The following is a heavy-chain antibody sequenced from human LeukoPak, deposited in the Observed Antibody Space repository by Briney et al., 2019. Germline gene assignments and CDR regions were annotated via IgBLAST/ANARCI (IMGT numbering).Heavy chain of an antibody. CDR1: GYTFTSYG. J-gene: IGHJ3*02. CDR2: ISAYNGNT. V-gene: IGHV1-18*01. D-gene: IGHD3-16*02. Sequence: ASVKVSCKASGYTFTSYGISWVRQAPGQGLEWMGWISAYNGNTNYAQKLQGRVTMTTDTSTSTAYMELRSLRSDDTAVYYCARDRVPYDYVWGGYRYSAFDIWGQGTMVTVSS. CDR3: ARDRVPYDYVWGGYRYSAFDI.